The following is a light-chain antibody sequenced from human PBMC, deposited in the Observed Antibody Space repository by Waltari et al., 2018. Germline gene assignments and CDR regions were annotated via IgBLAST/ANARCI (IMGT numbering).Light chain of an antibody. Sequence: QSALTQPRSASGSPGQSVTISCTGTRSDGGGYNYVSWYQQHPGKAPKLMIYDVSKRPSGVPDRFSGSKSGNTASLTISGLQAEDEADYYCCSYAGSYTYVFGTGTKVTVL. V-gene: IGLV2-11*01. CDR3: CSYAGSYTYV. CDR2: DVS. J-gene: IGLJ1*01. CDR1: RSDGGGYNY.